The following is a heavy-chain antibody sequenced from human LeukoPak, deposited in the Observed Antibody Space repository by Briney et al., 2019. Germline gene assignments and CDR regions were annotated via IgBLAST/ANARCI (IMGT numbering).Heavy chain of an antibody. D-gene: IGHD2-8*02. J-gene: IGHJ4*02. CDR2: TYCRSKWYN. CDR3: ARDLRERGGLSFDY. CDR1: GDSVSSNSAA. Sequence: SQTLSLTCAISGDSVSSNSAAWSWIRQSPSRGLEWLGRTYCRSKWYNDYAVSVKSRITINPDTSKNQFSLQLNSVTPEDTAVYYCARDLRERGGLSFDYWGQGTLVTVSS. V-gene: IGHV6-1*01.